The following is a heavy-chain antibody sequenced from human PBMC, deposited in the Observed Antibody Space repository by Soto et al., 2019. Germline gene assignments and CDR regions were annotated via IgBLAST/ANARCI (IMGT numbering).Heavy chain of an antibody. D-gene: IGHD2-8*01. J-gene: IGHJ6*02. V-gene: IGHV1-18*01. Sequence: GASVKVSCKASGYTFTTYGIRWVRQAPGQGLEWMGWISAYNGNTNYAQKLQGRVTMTTDTSTSTAYMELRSLRSDDTAVYYCAREGVLPYYYYGMDVWGQGTTVTVSS. CDR2: ISAYNGNT. CDR3: AREGVLPYYYYGMDV. CDR1: GYTFTTYG.